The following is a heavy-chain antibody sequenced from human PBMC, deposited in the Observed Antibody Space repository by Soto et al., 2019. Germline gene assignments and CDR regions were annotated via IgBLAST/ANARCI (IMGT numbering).Heavy chain of an antibody. V-gene: IGHV1-8*01. CDR1: GYTFTSYY. J-gene: IGHJ3*02. CDR3: ARGVLTYYDFWSGYSRLPAIEEI. CDR2: MNPNSGNT. D-gene: IGHD3-3*01. Sequence: ASVKVSCKASGYTFTSYYINWVRQATGQGLEWMGGMNPNSGNTGYAQKFQGRVTMTRNTSISTAYMELSSLRSEDTAVYYCARGVLTYYDFWSGYSRLPAIEEIWGQGTMVTVSS.